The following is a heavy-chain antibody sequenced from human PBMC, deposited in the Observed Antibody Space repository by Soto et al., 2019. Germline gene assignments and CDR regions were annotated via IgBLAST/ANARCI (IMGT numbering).Heavy chain of an antibody. CDR1: GFTFSSYA. CDR3: AKESAQIEQLVLELGFDP. D-gene: IGHD6-6*01. V-gene: IGHV3-23*01. CDR2: ISGSGGST. Sequence: GGSLRLSCAASGFTFSSYAMSWVRQAPGKGLEWVSAISGSGGSTYYADSVKGRFTISRDNSKNTLYLQMNSLRAEDTAVYYCAKESAQIEQLVLELGFDPWGQGTLVTSPQ. J-gene: IGHJ5*02.